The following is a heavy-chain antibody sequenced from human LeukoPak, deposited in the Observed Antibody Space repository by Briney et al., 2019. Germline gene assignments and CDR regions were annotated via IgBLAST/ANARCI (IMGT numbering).Heavy chain of an antibody. Sequence: GGSLRLSCAASGFTFSSYEMNWVRQAPGKGLECVSYISSSSSYTHYADSVKGRFTISRDNAENSLYLQMNSLRAEDTAVYYCTRGHYGLEVWGQGTTVTVSS. V-gene: IGHV3-48*03. CDR1: GFTFSSYE. CDR3: TRGHYGLEV. CDR2: ISSSSSYT. J-gene: IGHJ6*02.